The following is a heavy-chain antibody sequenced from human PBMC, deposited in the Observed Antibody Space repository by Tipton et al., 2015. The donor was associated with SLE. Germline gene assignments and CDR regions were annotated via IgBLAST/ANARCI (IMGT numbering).Heavy chain of an antibody. V-gene: IGHV4-59*01. J-gene: IGHJ6*03. Sequence: TLSLTCTVSGGSISTYYWNWIRQPPGKGLECIGYISYSGSTNYNPSLKSRVTISVDTSKNQFSLKLSSVTAADTAVYYCARGRSYDSSGYYFYYYYYMDVWGKGTTVTVSS. CDR3: ARGRSYDSSGYYFYYYYYMDV. D-gene: IGHD3-22*01. CDR1: GGSISTYY. CDR2: ISYSGST.